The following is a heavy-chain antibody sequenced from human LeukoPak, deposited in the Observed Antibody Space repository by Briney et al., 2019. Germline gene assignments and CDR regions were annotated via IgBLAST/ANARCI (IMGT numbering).Heavy chain of an antibody. D-gene: IGHD3-16*02. J-gene: IGHJ4*02. CDR3: AKEASPIRDDYVWGSYRPYHYFDY. Sequence: GGSLRLSCAASGFTVSSKYMSWVRQAPGKGLEWVSVIYSGGGTYYADSVKGRFTISRDKSKNTLYLQMNSLRAEDTAVYYCAKEASPIRDDYVWGSYRPYHYFDYWGQGTLVTVSS. V-gene: IGHV3-66*01. CDR1: GFTVSSKY. CDR2: IYSGGGT.